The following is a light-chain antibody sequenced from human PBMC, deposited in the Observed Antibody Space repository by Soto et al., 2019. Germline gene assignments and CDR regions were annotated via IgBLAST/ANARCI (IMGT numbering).Light chain of an antibody. V-gene: IGKV3D-20*02. CDR3: QQHSKWPRT. CDR2: GAS. Sequence: DIILTQSPATLSLSPGERATLSCRASQSVSSSYLAWYQQKPGQAPRLLIYGASSRATGIPDRFSGSGSGTDFTLTISSLQSEDFAVYYCQQHSKWPRTFGQGTKVDIK. J-gene: IGKJ1*01. CDR1: QSVSSSY.